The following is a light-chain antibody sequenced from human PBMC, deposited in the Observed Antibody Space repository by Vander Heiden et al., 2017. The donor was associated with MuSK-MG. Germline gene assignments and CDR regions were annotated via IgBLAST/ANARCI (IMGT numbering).Light chain of an antibody. CDR2: SNN. CDR3: AAWDDSLNGYV. J-gene: IGLJ1*01. V-gene: IGLV1-44*01. CDR1: SSNIGSNI. Sequence: QPVLTQPPSASGTPGQRVTISCSGSSSNIGSNIVNWYQQLPGTSPNLLIHSNNQRPSGVPDRFSGSKSGTSASLAISGLQSEDETDYYCAAWDDSLNGYVFGTGTKVTGL.